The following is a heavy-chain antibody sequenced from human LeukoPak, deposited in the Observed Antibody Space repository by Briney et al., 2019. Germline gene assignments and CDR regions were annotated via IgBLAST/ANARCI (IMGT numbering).Heavy chain of an antibody. D-gene: IGHD3-16*02. CDR1: GITFSTYA. J-gene: IGHJ4*02. Sequence: GGFLRLSCAASGITFSTYAMHWVRQAPGKGLEWVSGISWNSGSIGYADSVKGRFTISRDNAKNSLYLQMNSLRAEDTALYYCAKGDMITFGGVIASIDYWGQGTLVTVSS. V-gene: IGHV3-9*01. CDR2: ISWNSGSI. CDR3: AKGDMITFGGVIASIDY.